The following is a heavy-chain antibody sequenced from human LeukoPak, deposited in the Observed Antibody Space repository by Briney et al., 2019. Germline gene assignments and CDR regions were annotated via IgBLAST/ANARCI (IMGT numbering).Heavy chain of an antibody. CDR3: AREGYLYSGSYSTPDY. CDR2: ISAYNGNT. Sequence: ASVNVSCKASGYTFTSYGISWVRQAPGQGLEWMGWISAYNGNTNYAQKLQGRVTMTTDTSTSTAYMELRSLRSDDTAVYYCAREGYLYSGSYSTPDYWGQGTLVTVSS. CDR1: GYTFTSYG. D-gene: IGHD1-26*01. V-gene: IGHV1-18*01. J-gene: IGHJ4*02.